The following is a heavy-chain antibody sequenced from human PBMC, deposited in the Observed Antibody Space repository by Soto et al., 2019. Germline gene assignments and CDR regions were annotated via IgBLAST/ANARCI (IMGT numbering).Heavy chain of an antibody. V-gene: IGHV4-59*01. Sequence: QVQLQESGPGLVKPSETLSLTCTVSGGSISSYYWSWIRQPPGKGLEWIGYIYYSGSTNNNPSLKSRVTISVDTSKNQFSLKLSSVTAADTAVYYCARVTGGYWGQGTLVTVSS. CDR2: IYYSGST. CDR1: GGSISSYY. D-gene: IGHD3-10*01. CDR3: ARVTGGY. J-gene: IGHJ4*02.